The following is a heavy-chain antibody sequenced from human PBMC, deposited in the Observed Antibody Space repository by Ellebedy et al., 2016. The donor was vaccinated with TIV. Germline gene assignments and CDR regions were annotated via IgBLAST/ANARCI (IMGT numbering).Heavy chain of an antibody. CDR1: GGSISSGGYY. Sequence: SETLSLXXTVSGGSISSGGYYWIWIRQHPGKGLEWIGYIYYSGSTYYNPSLKSRVTISVDTSKNQFSLKLSSVTAADTAVYYCARLGSGFQSGSGFDYWGQGTLVTVSS. CDR2: IYYSGST. CDR3: ARLGSGFQSGSGFDY. J-gene: IGHJ4*02. D-gene: IGHD3-22*01. V-gene: IGHV4-31*03.